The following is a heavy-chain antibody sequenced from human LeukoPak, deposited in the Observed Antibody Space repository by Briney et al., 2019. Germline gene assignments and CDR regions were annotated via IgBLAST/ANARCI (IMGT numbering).Heavy chain of an antibody. CDR2: IKENGGEK. CDR3: ARDRDVYHAGVDF. J-gene: IGHJ4*02. D-gene: IGHD5-24*01. CDR1: GFTFSRYW. V-gene: IGHV3-7*01. Sequence: PGGSLRLSCAASGFTFSRYWMTWVRQAPGKGLEWVANIKENGGEKFYVDSVRGRFTTSRDNAKTSLYLQMNSLKADDSAVYYCARDRDVYHAGVDFWGQGTLVTVSS.